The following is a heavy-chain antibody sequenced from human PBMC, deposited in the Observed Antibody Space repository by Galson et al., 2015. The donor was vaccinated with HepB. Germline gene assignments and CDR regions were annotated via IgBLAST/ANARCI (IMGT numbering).Heavy chain of an antibody. CDR3: ARVRGNCVDRCHSVWFDA. V-gene: IGHV3-23*01. Sequence: SLRLSCAASGFAFGDYSMTWVRQAPGEGLEWVSTISPGGTYTYYADSVKGQFSVSRDNSKRMVYLQMNSLSVEDTAFYYCARVRGNCVDRCHSVWFDAWGQGTLVTVSS. D-gene: IGHD3-10*01. CDR1: GFAFGDYS. CDR2: ISPGGTYT. J-gene: IGHJ5*02.